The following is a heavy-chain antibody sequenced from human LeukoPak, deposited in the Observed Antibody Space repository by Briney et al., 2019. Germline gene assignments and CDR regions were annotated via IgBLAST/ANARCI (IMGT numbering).Heavy chain of an antibody. CDR2: INHSGST. Sequence: SETLSLTCAVYGGSFSGYYWSWIRQPPGKGLEWIGEINHSGSTNYNPSLKSRVTISVDTSKNQFSLNLSSVTVADTAVYYCARHEAARPDYWGQGTLVTVSS. CDR3: ARHEAARPDY. CDR1: GGSFSGYY. D-gene: IGHD6-6*01. J-gene: IGHJ4*02. V-gene: IGHV4-34*01.